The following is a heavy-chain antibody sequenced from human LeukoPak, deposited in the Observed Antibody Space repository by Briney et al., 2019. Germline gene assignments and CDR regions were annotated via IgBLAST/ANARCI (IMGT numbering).Heavy chain of an antibody. D-gene: IGHD6-19*01. V-gene: IGHV4-38-2*02. CDR1: GYSISSGYY. CDR3: ARAGGQYSSGWYSLDY. CDR2: IYHSGRT. Sequence: PSEALSLTCTVSGYSISSGYYWGWIRQPPGKGLEWIGSIYHSGRTFYNPSLKSRVTISVDTSKNQFSLKLSTVTAADTAVYYCARAGGQYSSGWYSLDYWGQGTLVTVSS. J-gene: IGHJ4*02.